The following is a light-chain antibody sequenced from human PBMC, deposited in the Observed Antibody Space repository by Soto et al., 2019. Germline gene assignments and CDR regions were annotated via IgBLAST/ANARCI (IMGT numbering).Light chain of an antibody. CDR3: QQRSNWPPIT. CDR2: DAS. V-gene: IGKV3-11*01. CDR1: RSVGSY. Sequence: EIALTQSPGTLSLSPGDRATISCRASRSVGSYLAWYQQKPGQAPRLLIYDASNRATGIPARFSGSGSGTDFTLTISSLEPEDFAVYYCQQRSNWPPITFGQGTRLEIK. J-gene: IGKJ5*01.